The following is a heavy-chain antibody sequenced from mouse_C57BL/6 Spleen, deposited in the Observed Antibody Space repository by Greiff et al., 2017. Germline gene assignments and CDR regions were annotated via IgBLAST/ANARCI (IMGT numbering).Heavy chain of an antibody. CDR3: ARNSGLRRGFDY. D-gene: IGHD2-2*01. Sequence: EVQLQQSGPELVKPGASVKMSCKASGYTFTDYNMHWVKQSHGKSLEWIGYINPNNGGTSYNQKFKGKATLTVNKSSSTAYMELRSLTSEDSAVYYCARNSGLRRGFDYWGQGTTLTVSS. V-gene: IGHV1-22*01. CDR1: GYTFTDYN. J-gene: IGHJ2*01. CDR2: INPNNGGT.